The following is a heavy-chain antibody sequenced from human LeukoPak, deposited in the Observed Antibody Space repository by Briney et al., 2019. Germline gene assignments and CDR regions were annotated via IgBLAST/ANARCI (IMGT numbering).Heavy chain of an antibody. CDR2: INHSGGST. V-gene: IGHV1-46*01. J-gene: IGHJ4*02. Sequence: SVNVSCKASGYTFTSYYMHWVRQAPGQGREGMGIINHSGGSTSYAQKFQGRVTMTRDMSTSTVYMELSSLRSEDTAVYYCARYSSSPAEYDYWGQGTLVTVSS. D-gene: IGHD6-13*01. CDR1: GYTFTSYY. CDR3: ARYSSSPAEYDY.